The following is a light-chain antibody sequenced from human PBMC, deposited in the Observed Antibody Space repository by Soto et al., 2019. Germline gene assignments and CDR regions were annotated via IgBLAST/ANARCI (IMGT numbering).Light chain of an antibody. CDR1: QTVRNNY. J-gene: IGKJ1*01. V-gene: IGKV3-20*01. CDR3: QQYGSSLWT. Sequence: EFVLTQSPGTLSLSPGERATLSCRASQTVRNNYLAWYQHKPGQAPRLLIYAASNRATGIPARFSGSGSGTDFTLTISRLEPEDFAVYYCQQYGSSLWTFGQGTKVDIK. CDR2: AAS.